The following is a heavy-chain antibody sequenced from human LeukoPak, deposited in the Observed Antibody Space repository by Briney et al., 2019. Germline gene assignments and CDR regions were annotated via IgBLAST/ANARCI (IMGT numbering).Heavy chain of an antibody. Sequence: SETLSLTCAVYGGSFSGYYWSWIRQPPGKGLEWIGGINHSGSTNYNPSLKSRVTISVDTSKNQFSLKLSSVTAADTAVYYCARGRKMTTVTTVGTFFDYWGQGTLVTVSS. D-gene: IGHD4-17*01. CDR1: GGSFSGYY. J-gene: IGHJ4*02. CDR2: INHSGST. V-gene: IGHV4-34*01. CDR3: ARGRKMTTVTTVGTFFDY.